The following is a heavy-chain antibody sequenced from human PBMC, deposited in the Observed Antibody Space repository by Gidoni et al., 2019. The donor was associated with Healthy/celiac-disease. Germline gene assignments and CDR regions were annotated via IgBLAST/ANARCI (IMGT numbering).Heavy chain of an antibody. D-gene: IGHD2-2*01. CDR1: GGTFTSYA. CDR2: IIPIFGTA. V-gene: IGHV1-69*01. J-gene: IGHJ3*02. Sequence: VQLVQSGAEVKKPGSSVKVSCNASGGTFTSYALSWVRQAPGQGLEWMGGIIPIFGTANDAQKFQGRVTITADESTSTAYMELSSLRSEDTAVYYCARGARYCSSTSCYFDRHDAFDIWGQGTMVTVSS. CDR3: ARGARYCSSTSCYFDRHDAFDI.